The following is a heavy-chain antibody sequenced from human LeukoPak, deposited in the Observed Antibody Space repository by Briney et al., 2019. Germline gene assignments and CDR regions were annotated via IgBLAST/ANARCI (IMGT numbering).Heavy chain of an antibody. CDR3: ARDRVGGTYSYAADQ. V-gene: IGHV3-11*04. Sequence: GGSLRLSCAASGFTFSDYYMYWIRQAPGKGLERVAYIGISAGTIYYTDSVKGRFTVSRGNTKNSLYLQMNSLRAEDTAIYYCARDRVGGTYSYAADQWGQGTVVTVSS. CDR1: GFTFSDYY. J-gene: IGHJ4*02. CDR2: IGISAGTI. D-gene: IGHD1-26*01.